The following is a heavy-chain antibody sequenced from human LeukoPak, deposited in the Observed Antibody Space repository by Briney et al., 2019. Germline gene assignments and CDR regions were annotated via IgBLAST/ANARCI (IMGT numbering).Heavy chain of an antibody. CDR1: GGTFSSYA. D-gene: IGHD2-2*01. V-gene: IGHV1-69*05. CDR2: IIPIFGTA. CDR3: ARARVVPAAPNYYMDV. Sequence: ASVKVSCKASGGTFSSYAISWVRQAPGQGLEWMGGIIPIFGTANYAQKFQGRVTITTDESTSTAYMELSSLRSDDTAVYYCARARVVPAAPNYYMDVWGKGTTVTVSS. J-gene: IGHJ6*03.